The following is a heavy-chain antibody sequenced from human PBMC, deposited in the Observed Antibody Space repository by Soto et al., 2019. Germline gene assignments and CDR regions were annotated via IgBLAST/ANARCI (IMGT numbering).Heavy chain of an antibody. CDR3: ARLALDYYYGMDV. Sequence: GESLKISCEGSGYAFSNYWINWVRQVSGKGLEWMGRIDPSDSYTNYSPSFQGHVTISADKSISTAYLQWSSLKASDTAMYYCARLALDYYYGMDVWGQGTTVTVSS. V-gene: IGHV5-10-1*01. J-gene: IGHJ6*02. CDR2: IDPSDSYT. CDR1: GYAFSNYW. D-gene: IGHD6-13*01.